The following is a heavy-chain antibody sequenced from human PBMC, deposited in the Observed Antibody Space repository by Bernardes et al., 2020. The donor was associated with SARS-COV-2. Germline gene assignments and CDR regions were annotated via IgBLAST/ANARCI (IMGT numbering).Heavy chain of an antibody. CDR1: GFTFSASA. CDR2: IRSKANSYAT. J-gene: IGHJ6*02. CDR3: TRNIVGATMSV. D-gene: IGHD1-26*01. V-gene: IGHV3-73*01. Sequence: WGSLRLSCAASGFTFSASAMHWVRQASGKGLEWVGRIRSKANSYATAYAASVQGRFTISRDDSKNTASLQMNSLKTEDTAVYYCTRNIVGATMSVWGQGTTVTVSS.